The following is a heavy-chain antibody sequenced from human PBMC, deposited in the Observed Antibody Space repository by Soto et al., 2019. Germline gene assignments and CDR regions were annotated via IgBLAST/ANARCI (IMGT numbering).Heavy chain of an antibody. J-gene: IGHJ4*02. V-gene: IGHV3-30-3*01. CDR2: ISYDGSNK. D-gene: IGHD3-22*01. CDR1: GFTFSSYA. Sequence: GGSLRLSCAASGFTFSSYAMHWVRQAPGKGLEWVAVISYDGSNKYYADSVKGRFTISRDNSKNTLYLQMNSLRAEDTAVYYCARDHLPAYYYDSSGFGIDYWGQGTRVTSPQ. CDR3: ARDHLPAYYYDSSGFGIDY.